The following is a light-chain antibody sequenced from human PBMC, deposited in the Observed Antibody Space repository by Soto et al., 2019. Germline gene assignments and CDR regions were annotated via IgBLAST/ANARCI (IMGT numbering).Light chain of an antibody. Sequence: EIVLTQSPSTLSLSPGERATLSCRASQSVSSSYLAWYQQKPGQPPRLLIYGASSRATGIPDRFSGSGSGTDFTLSISSLEPEDSAVYYCQHRSNWPLTFGGGTKVDIK. CDR1: QSVSSSY. CDR2: GAS. V-gene: IGKV3D-20*02. CDR3: QHRSNWPLT. J-gene: IGKJ4*01.